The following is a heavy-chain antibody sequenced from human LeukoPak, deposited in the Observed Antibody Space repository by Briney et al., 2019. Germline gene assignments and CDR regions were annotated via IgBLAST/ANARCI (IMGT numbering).Heavy chain of an antibody. Sequence: GGSLRLSCSASGFPFSSYAMHWVRQAPGKGPEYVSAISDSGGSTYYADSVKGRFTISRNNSKNTLYLQMSSLRAEDTAVYFCVRGYSFGPYGMDVWGQGTTVTVSS. CDR1: GFPFSSYA. D-gene: IGHD2-15*01. CDR3: VRGYSFGPYGMDV. V-gene: IGHV3-64D*09. CDR2: ISDSGGST. J-gene: IGHJ6*02.